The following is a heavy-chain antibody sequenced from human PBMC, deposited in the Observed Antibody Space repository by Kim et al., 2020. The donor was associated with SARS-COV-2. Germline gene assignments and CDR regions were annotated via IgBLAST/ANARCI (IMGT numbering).Heavy chain of an antibody. D-gene: IGHD7-27*01. J-gene: IGHJ6*03. V-gene: IGHV6-1*01. CDR2: TYYRSKWYN. CDR1: GDSVSSNSAA. Sequence: SQTLSLTCAISGDSVSSNSAAWNWLRQSPSRGLEWLGRTYYRSKWYNDYAVSVKSRITINPDTSKNQFSLQLNSVTPEDTAVYYCARGEPELGYYYYYMDVWGKGTTVTVSS. CDR3: ARGEPELGYYYYYMDV.